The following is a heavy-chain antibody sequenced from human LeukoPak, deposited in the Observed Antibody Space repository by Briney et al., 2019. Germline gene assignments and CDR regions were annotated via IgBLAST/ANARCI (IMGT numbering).Heavy chain of an antibody. CDR2: INPNSGGT. CDR3: ARDQRAAAAGTWFDP. CDR1: GYTFTGYY. J-gene: IGHJ5*02. V-gene: IGHV1-2*02. D-gene: IGHD6-13*01. Sequence: ASVKVSCKASGYTFTGYYMHWARQAPGQGLEWMGWINPNSGGTNYAQKFQGRVTMTRDTSISTAYMELSRLRSDDTAVYYCARDQRAAAAGTWFDPWGQGTLVTVSS.